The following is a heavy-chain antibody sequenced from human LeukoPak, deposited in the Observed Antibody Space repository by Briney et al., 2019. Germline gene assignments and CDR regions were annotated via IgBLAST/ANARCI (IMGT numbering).Heavy chain of an antibody. CDR3: ARGSPLKYCSGGSCLLY. CDR2: IYTSGST. D-gene: IGHD2-15*01. CDR1: GGSISSGSYY. V-gene: IGHV4-61*02. J-gene: IGHJ4*02. Sequence: SQTLSLTCTVSGGSISSGSYYWSWIRQPAGQGLEWIGRIYTSGSTSSNPSLKSRVTISVDTSKNQFSLKLSSVTAADTAVYYCARGSPLKYCSGGSCLLYWGQGTLVTVSS.